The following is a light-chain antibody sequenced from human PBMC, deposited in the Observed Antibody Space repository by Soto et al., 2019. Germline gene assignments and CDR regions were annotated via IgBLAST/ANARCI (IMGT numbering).Light chain of an antibody. CDR1: QSVSSN. CDR2: GAS. Sequence: EIVISQSPATLCVAPGQRAPLSSRASQSVSSNLAWYQQKPGQAPRLLIYGASTRATGIPARFGGSGSGTEFTLTISSLQSEDFAVYYCQQYNNWPLTFGQGTRLEIK. V-gene: IGKV3-15*01. J-gene: IGKJ5*01. CDR3: QQYNNWPLT.